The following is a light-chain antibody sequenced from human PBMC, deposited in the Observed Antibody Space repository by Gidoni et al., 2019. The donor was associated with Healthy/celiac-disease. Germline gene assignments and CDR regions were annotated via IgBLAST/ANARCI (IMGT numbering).Light chain of an antibody. Sequence: SYVLTRPPSVSVAPGKTARITCGGNNIGIKSVHWYQQRPGQAPVLVIYYDSDRPSGIPERFSGSNSGNTATLTISRVEAGDEADYYCQVWDSSTDHVVFGGGTKLTVL. CDR2: YDS. V-gene: IGLV3-21*04. J-gene: IGLJ2*01. CDR3: QVWDSSTDHVV. CDR1: NIGIKS.